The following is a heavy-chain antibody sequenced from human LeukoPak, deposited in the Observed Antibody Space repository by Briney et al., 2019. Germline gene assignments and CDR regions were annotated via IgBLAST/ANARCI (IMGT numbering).Heavy chain of an antibody. CDR3: ARVRLIAAVGARPFDY. J-gene: IGHJ4*02. D-gene: IGHD6-13*01. V-gene: IGHV4-59*12. CDR1: GGSISSYY. Sequence: SETLSLACTVSGGSISSYYWSWIRQPPGKGLEWIGYIYYSGSTNYNPSLKSRVTISVDKSKNQFSLKLSSVTAADTAVYYCARVRLIAAVGARPFDYWGQGTLVTVSS. CDR2: IYYSGST.